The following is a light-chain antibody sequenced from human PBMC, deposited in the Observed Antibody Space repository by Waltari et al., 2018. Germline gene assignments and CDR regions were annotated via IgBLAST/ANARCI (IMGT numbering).Light chain of an antibody. CDR1: SDDIGNHNY. J-gene: IGLJ3*02. CDR2: EVT. CDR3: SSYPADITLEVV. V-gene: IGLV2-14*01. Sequence: QSALAQPASVSGSPGQSITISCNGTSDDIGNHNYVSWYQQHTGKAPKLLIYEVTNRPSGVSDRFSGSNSGTTASLTIAGLRADDEAEYYCSSYPADITLEVVFGGGTKLTVL.